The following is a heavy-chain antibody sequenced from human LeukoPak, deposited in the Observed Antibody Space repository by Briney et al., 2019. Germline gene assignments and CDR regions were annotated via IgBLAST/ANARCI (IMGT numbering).Heavy chain of an antibody. CDR2: IFNSGST. CDR3: ALGDCSSTSCYVFDY. CDR1: AGYISSYY. J-gene: IGHJ4*02. Sequence: PSETLSLTCTVSAGYISSYYWSWIRQPPGKGLEWIGYIFNSGSTNYNPSLKSRVTISVDTSKNQFSLKLSSVTAADTAVYFCALGDCSSTSCYVFDYWGQGTLVTVSS. V-gene: IGHV4-59*01. D-gene: IGHD2-2*01.